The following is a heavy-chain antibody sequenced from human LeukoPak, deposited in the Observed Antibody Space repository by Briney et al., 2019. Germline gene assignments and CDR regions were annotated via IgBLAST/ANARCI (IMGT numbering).Heavy chain of an antibody. D-gene: IGHD3-22*01. J-gene: IGHJ1*01. CDR2: INHSGST. Sequence: PSETLSLTCAVYGGSFSGYYWSWIRQPPGKGLEWIGEINHSGSTNYNPSLKSRVTISVDTSKNQFSLKLSSVTAADTAVYYCARVSLSSGYYYPAEYFQHWGQGTLVTVSS. CDR1: GGSFSGYY. CDR3: ARVSLSSGYYYPAEYFQH. V-gene: IGHV4-34*01.